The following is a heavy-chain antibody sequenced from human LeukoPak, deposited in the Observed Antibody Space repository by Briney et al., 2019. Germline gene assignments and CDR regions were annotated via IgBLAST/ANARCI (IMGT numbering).Heavy chain of an antibody. V-gene: IGHV4-61*10. J-gene: IGHJ3*02. D-gene: IGHD5-18*01. Sequence: PSETLSLTCTVSGGSISSGSYYWSWIRQPAGKGLEWIGYIYYSGSTNYNPSLKSRVTISVDTSKNQFSLKLSSVTAADTAVYYCARDPGYSYGSRGAFDIWGQGTMVTVSS. CDR1: GGSISSGSYY. CDR3: ARDPGYSYGSRGAFDI. CDR2: IYYSGST.